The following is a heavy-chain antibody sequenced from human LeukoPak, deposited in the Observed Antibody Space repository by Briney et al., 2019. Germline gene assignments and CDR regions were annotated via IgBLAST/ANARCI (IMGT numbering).Heavy chain of an antibody. J-gene: IGHJ4*02. CDR2: IIPIFGTA. V-gene: IGHV1-69*13. D-gene: IGHD2-2*01. Sequence: ASVKVSCKASGATFSSYAISWVRQAPGQGLEWMGGIIPIFGTANYAQKFQGRVTITADESTSTAYMELSSLRSEDTAVYYCAREVPAASGDYFGYWGQGTLVTVSS. CDR1: GATFSSYA. CDR3: AREVPAASGDYFGY.